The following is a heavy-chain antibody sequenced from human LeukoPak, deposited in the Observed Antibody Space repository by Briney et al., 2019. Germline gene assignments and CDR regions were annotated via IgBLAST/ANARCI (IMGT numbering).Heavy chain of an antibody. CDR2: IYYSGST. CDR3: ARHVRFLEWLSSYYFDY. J-gene: IGHJ4*02. CDR1: GGSISSSSYY. D-gene: IGHD3-3*01. Sequence: EPSETLSLTCTVSGGSISSSSYYWGWIRQPPGKGLEWIGSIYYSGSTYYNPSLKSRVTMSVDTSKSQFSLRLTSVTAADTAVYYCARHVRFLEWLSSYYFDYWGQGTLVTVSS. V-gene: IGHV4-39*01.